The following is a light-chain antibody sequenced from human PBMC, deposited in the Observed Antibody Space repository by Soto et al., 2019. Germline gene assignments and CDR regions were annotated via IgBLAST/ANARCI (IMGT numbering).Light chain of an antibody. V-gene: IGLV1-40*01. CDR3: QSYDSSLSGSV. CDR1: SSNIGAGYD. J-gene: IGLJ2*01. Sequence: QSLLTQPPSVSGAPGQRVTISCTGSSSNIGAGYDVHWYQQLPGTAPKLLIYGNSTRPSGVPDRFSGSKSGTSASLAITGLQAEDEADYYCQSYDSSLSGSVFGGGTKVTVL. CDR2: GNS.